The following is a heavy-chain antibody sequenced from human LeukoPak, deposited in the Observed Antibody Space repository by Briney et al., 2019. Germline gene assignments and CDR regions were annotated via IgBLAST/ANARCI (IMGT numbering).Heavy chain of an antibody. Sequence: PGGSLRLSCAAPGFTFSSYSVNWVRQAPGKGLEWVSYISSSSSTIYHADSVKGRFTISRDNAKNSLYLQMNSLRDEDTAVYYCARAHGSGSYYPYYYYYMDVWGKGTTVTVSS. V-gene: IGHV3-48*02. J-gene: IGHJ6*03. CDR3: ARAHGSGSYYPYYYYYMDV. CDR1: GFTFSSYS. CDR2: ISSSSSTI. D-gene: IGHD3-10*01.